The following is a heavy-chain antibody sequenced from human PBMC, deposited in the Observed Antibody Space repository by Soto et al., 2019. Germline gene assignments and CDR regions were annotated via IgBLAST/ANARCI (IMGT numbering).Heavy chain of an antibody. Sequence: EVQLLESGGGLVQPGGSLRLSCAASGFTFSSYAMTWVRQAPGKGLEWVSDISGSGSSTYYADSVKGRFTISRDNSKNTLYLQMNSLRVEDMAVYYCAKNGNWGDFDYWGQGTLVTVSS. CDR2: ISGSGSST. V-gene: IGHV3-23*01. CDR1: GFTFSSYA. CDR3: AKNGNWGDFDY. J-gene: IGHJ4*02. D-gene: IGHD7-27*01.